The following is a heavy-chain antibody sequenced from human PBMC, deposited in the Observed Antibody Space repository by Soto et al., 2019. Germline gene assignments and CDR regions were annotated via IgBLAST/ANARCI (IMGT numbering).Heavy chain of an antibody. J-gene: IGHJ5*02. V-gene: IGHV5-10-1*01. CDR2: IDPSDSYA. D-gene: IGHD1-26*01. Sequence: GESLKISCKGSGYSFTSYWISWVRQMPGKGLEWMGRIDPSDSYANYSPSFQGHVTISADKSISTAYLQWSSLKASDTAIYYCARLPQGAPAFGWLDPWGQGTLVTISS. CDR3: ARLPQGAPAFGWLDP. CDR1: GYSFTSYW.